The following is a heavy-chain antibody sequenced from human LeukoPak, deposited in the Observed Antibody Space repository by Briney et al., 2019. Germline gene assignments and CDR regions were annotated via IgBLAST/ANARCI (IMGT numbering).Heavy chain of an antibody. CDR2: IRSGGGGT. V-gene: IGHV3-23*01. D-gene: IGHD4-17*01. Sequence: GGSLRLSCAASGLTFSNYAMIWVRQAPGRGLEWVSAIRSGGGGTLYADSVKGRFTISRDNSKNTLFSQMNNMRAEDTAVYYCARDPNGDYVGAFEMWGPGTKVTVS. CDR3: ARDPNGDYVGAFEM. J-gene: IGHJ3*02. CDR1: GLTFSNYA.